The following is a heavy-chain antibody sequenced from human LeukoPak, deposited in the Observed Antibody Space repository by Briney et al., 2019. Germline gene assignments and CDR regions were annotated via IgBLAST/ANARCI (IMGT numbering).Heavy chain of an antibody. CDR2: ISSSSSYI. Sequence: GGSLRLSCAASGFTFSSYSMNWARQAPGKGLEWVSSISSSSSYIYYADSVKGRFTISRDNAKNSLYLQMNSLRAEDTAVYYCARDAGQLLQRGAFDIWGQGTMVTVSS. D-gene: IGHD2-2*01. J-gene: IGHJ3*02. V-gene: IGHV3-21*01. CDR1: GFTFSSYS. CDR3: ARDAGQLLQRGAFDI.